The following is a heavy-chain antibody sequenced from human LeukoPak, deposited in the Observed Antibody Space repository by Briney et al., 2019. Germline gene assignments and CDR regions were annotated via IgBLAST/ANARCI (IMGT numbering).Heavy chain of an antibody. CDR1: GGSISSSSYY. D-gene: IGHD3-3*01. CDR2: IYYSGST. CDR3: ARTYYDFWSGGGYYFDY. Sequence: SETLSLTCTVSGGSISSSSYYWGWIRQPPGKGLEWIGSIYYSGSTYYNPSLKSRVTISVDTSKNQFSLKLSSVTAADTAVYYCARTYYDFWSGGGYYFDYWGQGTLVTVSS. J-gene: IGHJ4*02. V-gene: IGHV4-39*07.